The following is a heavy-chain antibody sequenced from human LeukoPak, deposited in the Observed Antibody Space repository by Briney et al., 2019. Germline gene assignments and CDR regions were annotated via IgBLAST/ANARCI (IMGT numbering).Heavy chain of an antibody. CDR2: IKQDGSEK. CDR3: ARPGYCSGDTCYVPFDY. V-gene: IGHV3-7*01. D-gene: IGHD2-15*01. J-gene: IGHJ4*02. Sequence: GGSLRLSCAASGFTFSSYWMSWVRQAPGKGVEWVADIKQDGSEKYYVDSVKGRFTISRDNAKNSLYLQMNSLRAEDTAVYYCARPGYCSGDTCYVPFDYWGQGTLVTVSS. CDR1: GFTFSSYW.